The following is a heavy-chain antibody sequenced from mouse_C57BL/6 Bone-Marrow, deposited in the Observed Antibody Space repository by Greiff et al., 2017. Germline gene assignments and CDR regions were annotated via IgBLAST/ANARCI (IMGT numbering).Heavy chain of an antibody. CDR1: GYTFTSYW. CDR2: IDPSDSYT. V-gene: IGHV1-69*01. CDR3: ARDSLFYCDY. J-gene: IGHJ2*01. Sequence: QVQLQQPGAELVMPGASVKLSCKASGYTFTSYWMHWVKQRPGQGLEWIGEIDPSDSYTNYNQKFKGKSTLTVDKSSSTADMQLSSLTSEDSAVYYCARDSLFYCDYWGQGTTLTVSS.